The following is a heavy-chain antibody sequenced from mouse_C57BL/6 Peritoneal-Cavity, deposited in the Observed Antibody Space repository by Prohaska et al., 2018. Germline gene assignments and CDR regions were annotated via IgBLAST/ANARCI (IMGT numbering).Heavy chain of an antibody. V-gene: IGHV1-53*01. D-gene: IGHD1-1*01. CDR2: INPSNGGT. CDR1: GYTFTSYW. J-gene: IGHJ3*01. Sequence: GTELVKPGASVKLSCKASGYTFTSYWMLCVKQMPGQGLEWIGNINPSNGGTNYNEKFKSKTTLTVDKSSSTAYMQLSSLTSEDSALYYCASSNNYGAGLAYWRQGTLVTVSA. CDR3: ASSNNYGAGLAY.